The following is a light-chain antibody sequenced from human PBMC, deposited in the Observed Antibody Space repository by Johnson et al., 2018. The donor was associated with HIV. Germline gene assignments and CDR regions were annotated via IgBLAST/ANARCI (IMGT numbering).Light chain of an antibody. CDR1: SSNIGKNY. Sequence: SVLTQPPSVSAALGQKVTVSCAGSSSNIGKNYVSWYQQLPGTAPKVLIYENNKRPSGIPDRFSGSKSGTSATLGITGLQTGDEADYYCGTWDSSLSAYVFGTGTKVTVL. CDR3: GTWDSSLSAYV. J-gene: IGLJ1*01. V-gene: IGLV1-51*02. CDR2: ENN.